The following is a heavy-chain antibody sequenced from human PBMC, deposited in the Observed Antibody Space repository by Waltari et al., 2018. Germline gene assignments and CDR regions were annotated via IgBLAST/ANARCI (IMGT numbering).Heavy chain of an antibody. CDR2: IYHSGST. CDR1: GYSISSGYY. V-gene: IGHV4-38-2*02. J-gene: IGHJ4*02. Sequence: QVQLQESGPGLVKPSETLSLTCTVSGYSISSGYYWAWIRPPPGTGLGWIGSIYHSGSTYYNPSLKSRVTISVDTSKNQFSLKLSSVTAADTAVYYCARVTLGYCTNGVCYPPYYFDYWGQGTLVTVSS. D-gene: IGHD2-8*01. CDR3: ARVTLGYCTNGVCYPPYYFDY.